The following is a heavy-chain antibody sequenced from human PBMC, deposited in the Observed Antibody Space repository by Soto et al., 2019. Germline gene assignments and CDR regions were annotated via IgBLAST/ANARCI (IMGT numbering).Heavy chain of an antibody. J-gene: IGHJ5*02. CDR1: GYTFTSYG. Sequence: QVQLVQSGAEVKKPGASVKVSCKASGYTFTSYGISWVRQAPGQGLEWMGWISAYNGNTNYAQKLQGRVTMTTDTSPGTAHMELRSLRSDDTAVDYWARVSGRGWAPFGHWGQGTLVTVSS. CDR3: ARVSGRGWAPFGH. D-gene: IGHD3-10*01. V-gene: IGHV1-18*01. CDR2: ISAYNGNT.